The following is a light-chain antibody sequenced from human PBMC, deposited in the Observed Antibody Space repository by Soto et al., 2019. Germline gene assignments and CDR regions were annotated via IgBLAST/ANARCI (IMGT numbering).Light chain of an antibody. CDR3: QQYGASPLFT. J-gene: IGKJ3*01. V-gene: IGKV3-20*01. CDR1: QGVTTTY. Sequence: EVVLTQSPGTLSLSPGERATLSCRASQGVTTTYSAWYQHKPGQAPRLLIYGASNRATGIPDRFSGSGSGTDFTLTISRLEPEDFAVYSCQQYGASPLFTFGPGTKVDLK. CDR2: GAS.